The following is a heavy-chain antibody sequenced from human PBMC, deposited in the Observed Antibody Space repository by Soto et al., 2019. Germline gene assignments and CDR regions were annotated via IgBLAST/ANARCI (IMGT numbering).Heavy chain of an antibody. CDR2: IYYSGST. CDR3: ARGPYYYDSSGDNIFDY. Sequence: SETLSLTCTVSGGSISSGGYYWSWIRQHPGKGLEWIGYIYYSGSTYYNPSLKSRVTISVDTSKNQFSLKLSSVTAADTAVYYCARGPYYYDSSGDNIFDYWGQGTLVTVSS. J-gene: IGHJ4*02. CDR1: GGSISSGGYY. D-gene: IGHD3-22*01. V-gene: IGHV4-31*03.